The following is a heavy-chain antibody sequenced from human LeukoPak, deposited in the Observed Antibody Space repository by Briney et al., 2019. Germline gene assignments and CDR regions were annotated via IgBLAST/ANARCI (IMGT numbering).Heavy chain of an antibody. CDR2: IYYSGNP. Sequence: MSSETLSLTCTVSGGSFSAYYWTWIRQPPGKGLEWIGHIYYSGNPTYNASLKSRMTISVDPTKHQFSLQENSVPTADTAVYYCASLRGYTYGFDYWRQGTLVTVSS. D-gene: IGHD5-18*01. V-gene: IGHV4-59*01. J-gene: IGHJ4*02. CDR1: GGSFSAYY. CDR3: ASLRGYTYGFDY.